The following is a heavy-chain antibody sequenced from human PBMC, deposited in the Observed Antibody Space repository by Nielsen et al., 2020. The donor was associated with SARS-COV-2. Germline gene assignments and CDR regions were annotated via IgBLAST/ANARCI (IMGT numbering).Heavy chain of an antibody. D-gene: IGHD2-15*01. CDR2: INPNSGVT. V-gene: IGHV1-2*06. J-gene: IGHJ6*02. CDR3: ARGPGDCSGGSCYSAVGGCTYFYFGVDV. Sequence: WVRQAPGQGLEWMGRINPNSGVTEYAQKFQGSVTLTRDTSINTAYMELSSLRADDTAVYFCARGPGDCSGGSCYSAVGGCTYFYFGVDVWGQGTTVTVSS.